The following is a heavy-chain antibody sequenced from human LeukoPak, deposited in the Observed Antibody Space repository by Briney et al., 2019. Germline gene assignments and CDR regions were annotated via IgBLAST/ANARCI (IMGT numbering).Heavy chain of an antibody. CDR1: RGSISSTYYY. V-gene: IGHV4-39*01. Sequence: SETLSLTCTVSRGSISSTYYYWGWIRQPPGKGLEWIGSIFHSGSTYYNPSLRSRVTISVDTSKNQFSLKLSSVTAADTALYYCARWEESDAFDIWGQGTMVTVSS. CDR2: IFHSGST. D-gene: IGHD1-26*01. J-gene: IGHJ3*02. CDR3: ARWEESDAFDI.